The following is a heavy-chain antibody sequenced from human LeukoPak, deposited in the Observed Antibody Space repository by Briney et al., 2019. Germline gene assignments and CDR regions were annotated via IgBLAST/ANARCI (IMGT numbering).Heavy chain of an antibody. J-gene: IGHJ4*02. V-gene: IGHV3-74*01. CDR2: INSDGSST. Sequence: PGGSPRLSCAASGFTFSSYWMHWVRQAPGKGLVWVSRINSDGSSTSYADSVKGRFTISRDNAKNTLYLQMNSLRAEDTAVYYCAKELWRQLALDYWGQGTLVTVSS. CDR3: AKELWRQLALDY. CDR1: GFTFSSYW. D-gene: IGHD6-13*01.